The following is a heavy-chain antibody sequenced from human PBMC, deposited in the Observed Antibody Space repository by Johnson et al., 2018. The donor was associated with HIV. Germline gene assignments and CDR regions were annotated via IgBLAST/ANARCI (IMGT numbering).Heavy chain of an antibody. J-gene: IGHJ3*02. Sequence: VQLVESGGGLIQPGGSLRLSCAVSGFTVSSDYMSWVRQAPGKGLEWVSVIYSGGTTYYADSVKGRFTISRENAKNSLYLQVHSLRAGDTALYYCARGSYDGDSFDIWGQGTVVTVSS. D-gene: IGHD1-26*01. CDR2: IYSGGTT. CDR1: GFTVSSDY. V-gene: IGHV3-53*01. CDR3: ARGSYDGDSFDI.